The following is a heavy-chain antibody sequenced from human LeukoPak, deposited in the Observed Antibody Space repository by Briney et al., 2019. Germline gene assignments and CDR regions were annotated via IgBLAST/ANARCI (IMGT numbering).Heavy chain of an antibody. CDR3: ARPYYYDSSGLPAGWFDP. V-gene: IGHV4-34*01. CDR2: INHSGST. Sequence: ASETLSLTCAVYGGSFSGYYWSWIRQPPGKGLEWIGEINHSGSTNYNPSLKSRVTISVDTSKNQFSLKLSSVTAADTAVYYCARPYYYDSSGLPAGWFDPWGQGTLVTVSS. CDR1: GGSFSGYY. D-gene: IGHD3-22*01. J-gene: IGHJ5*02.